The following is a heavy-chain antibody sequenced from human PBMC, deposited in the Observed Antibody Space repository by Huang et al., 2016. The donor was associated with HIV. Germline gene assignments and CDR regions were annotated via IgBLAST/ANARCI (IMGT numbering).Heavy chain of an antibody. CDR3: ARHREGPVAYYSGWGSHLNYMDV. CDR1: GGSIRSSDYH. V-gene: IGHV4-39*01. CDR2: IYYKGGT. Sequence: QLLLQESGPGLVKPSEAQALTCAVSGGSIRSSDYHWGWIRQPPGKGLEWIGSIYYKGGTHYRPALKRRVTIAVDTSKNLFFLNLTSMTAADTAVYYCARHREGPVAYYSGWGSHLNYMDVWGRGRTVVVSS. D-gene: IGHD3-10*01. J-gene: IGHJ6*03.